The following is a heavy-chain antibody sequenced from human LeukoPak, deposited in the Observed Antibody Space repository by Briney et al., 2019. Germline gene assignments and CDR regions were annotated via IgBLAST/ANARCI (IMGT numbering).Heavy chain of an antibody. D-gene: IGHD3-16*01. CDR3: TTAPAGYGLDDY. CDR2: FKSKVDGGTT. V-gene: IGHV3-15*01. J-gene: IGHJ4*02. CDR1: GFTVSSNY. Sequence: GGSLRLSCAASGFTVSSNYMSWVRQAPGKGLEWVGRFKSKVDGGTTDYAAPVKGRFTFSRDDSKNTLYLQMNSLKTEDTAVYYCTTAPAGYGLDDYWGQGTLVTVSS.